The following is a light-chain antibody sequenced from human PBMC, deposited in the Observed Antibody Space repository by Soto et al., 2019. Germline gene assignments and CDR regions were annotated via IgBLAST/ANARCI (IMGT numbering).Light chain of an antibody. Sequence: EIVMTQSPATLSVSPGERATLSCRASQSVTNNLAWYQQKLGQAPRLLIYGASTRATGIPARFSGSGSGTDFTLTITSLQSEGFAVYSCQQYNYWPGTFGQGTKVEIK. CDR3: QQYNYWPGT. V-gene: IGKV3-15*01. CDR1: QSVTNN. CDR2: GAS. J-gene: IGKJ1*01.